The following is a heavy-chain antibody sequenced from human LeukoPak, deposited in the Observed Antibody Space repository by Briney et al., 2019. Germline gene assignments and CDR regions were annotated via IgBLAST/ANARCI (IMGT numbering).Heavy chain of an antibody. CDR2: ISSSSSYI. CDR3: ARDLGVGATAGWFDP. V-gene: IGHV3-21*01. CDR1: GFTFSSYS. D-gene: IGHD1-26*01. J-gene: IGHJ5*02. Sequence: GGSLRLSCAASGFTFSSYSMTWVRQAPGKGLEWVSSISSSSSYIYYADSVKGRFTISRDNAKNSLYLQMNSLRAEDTAVYYCARDLGVGATAGWFDPWGQGTLVTVSS.